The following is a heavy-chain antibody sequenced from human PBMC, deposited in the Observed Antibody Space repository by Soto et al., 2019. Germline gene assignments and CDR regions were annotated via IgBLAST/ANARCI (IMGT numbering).Heavy chain of an antibody. D-gene: IGHD4-17*01. CDR3: ARDYGGNSGWFAP. CDR1: GYTFTSYD. V-gene: IGHV1-8*01. Sequence: QVQLVQSGAEVKKPGASVKVSCKASGYTFTSYDMNWVRQAPGQGLEWLGWMNPNSGNTGYAQKFQGRVAMTRDTSISTAYMELTRLTSEDTALYYCARDYGGNSGWFAPWGQGTLVTVSS. J-gene: IGHJ5*02. CDR2: MNPNSGNT.